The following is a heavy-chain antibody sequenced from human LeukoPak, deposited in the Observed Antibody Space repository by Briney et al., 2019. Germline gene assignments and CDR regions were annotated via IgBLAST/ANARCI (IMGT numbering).Heavy chain of an antibody. V-gene: IGHV3-23*01. CDR3: ARDDRSGWYYFDS. D-gene: IGHD6-19*01. Sequence: GGSLRLSCAASGFTFSSYAMSWVRQAPGKGLEWVSAISGSGGSTYYADSVKGRFTISRDNSKNTLYLQMNSLRAEDTAVYYCARDDRSGWYYFDSWGQGTLVTVSS. CDR2: ISGSGGST. J-gene: IGHJ4*02. CDR1: GFTFSSYA.